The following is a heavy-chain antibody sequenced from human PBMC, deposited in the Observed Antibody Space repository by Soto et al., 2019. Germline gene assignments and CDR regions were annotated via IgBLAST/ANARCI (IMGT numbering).Heavy chain of an antibody. V-gene: IGHV4-59*01. CDR2: IYYSGST. CDR3: ARVREGQLAPLYYFHY. J-gene: IGHJ4*02. Sequence: SETLSLTCTVSGGSISSYYWSWIRQPPGKGLEWIGYIYYSGSTNYNPSLKSRVTISVDTSKNQFSLKLSSVTAADTAVYYCARVREGQLAPLYYFHYWGPGTLVTVS. CDR1: GGSISSYY. D-gene: IGHD6-13*01.